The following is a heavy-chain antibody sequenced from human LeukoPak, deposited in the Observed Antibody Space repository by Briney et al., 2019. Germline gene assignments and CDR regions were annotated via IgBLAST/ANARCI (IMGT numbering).Heavy chain of an antibody. CDR1: GGSFSGYY. V-gene: IGHV4-34*01. D-gene: IGHD2-15*01. J-gene: IGHJ6*02. CDR3: AKEDIVVVTKYIHYGMDV. Sequence: SETLSLTCAVYGGSFSGYYWSWIRQPPGKGLEWIGEINHSGSTNYNPSLKSRVTMSVDTSKNQFSLKLTSVTAADTAVYYCAKEDIVVVTKYIHYGMDVWGQGTTVTVSS. CDR2: INHSGST.